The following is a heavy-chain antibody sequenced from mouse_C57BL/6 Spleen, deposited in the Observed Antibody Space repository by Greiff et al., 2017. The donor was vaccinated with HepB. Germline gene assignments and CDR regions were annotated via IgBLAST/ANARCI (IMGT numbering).Heavy chain of an antibody. D-gene: IGHD1-1*01. J-gene: IGHJ3*01. CDR1: GYAFTNYL. CDR2: INPGSGGT. V-gene: IGHV1-54*01. Sequence: VQLQQSGAELVRPGTSVKVSCKASGYAFTNYLIEWVKQRPGQGLEWIGVINPGSGGTNYNEKFKGKATLTADKSSSTAYMQLSSLTSEDSAVYFCARSRVITTDGPLFAYWGQGTLVTVSA. CDR3: ARSRVITTDGPLFAY.